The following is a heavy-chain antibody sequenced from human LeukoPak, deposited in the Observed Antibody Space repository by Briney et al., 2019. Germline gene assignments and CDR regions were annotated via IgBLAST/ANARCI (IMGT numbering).Heavy chain of an antibody. J-gene: IGHJ6*03. CDR1: GFTFSSYN. CDR3: ARDPYSGYYGTYYYYYMDV. V-gene: IGHV3-21*01. D-gene: IGHD5-12*01. CDR2: ITSSSSYV. Sequence: GGSLRLSCAASGFTFSSYNMNWVRQAPGQRLEWISSITSSSSYVFYADSVRGRFTISRDNAKNSLYLQIDSLRAEDTAVYYCARDPYSGYYGTYYYYYMDVWGKGTTVTISS.